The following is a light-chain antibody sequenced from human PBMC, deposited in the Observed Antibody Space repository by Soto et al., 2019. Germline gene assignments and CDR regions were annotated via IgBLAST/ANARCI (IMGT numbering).Light chain of an antibody. J-gene: IGLJ1*01. CDR1: RSDIGGYNY. V-gene: IGLV2-14*03. Sequence: QSVLTQPASVSGSPGQSITISCIGTRSDIGGYNYVSWYQQLPGKVPKLIIYDVSNRPSGVSDRFSGSKSGNAASLTISGLQADDEGDYYWISYTSTSTLYVFGTGTKLTVL. CDR3: ISYTSTSTLYV. CDR2: DVS.